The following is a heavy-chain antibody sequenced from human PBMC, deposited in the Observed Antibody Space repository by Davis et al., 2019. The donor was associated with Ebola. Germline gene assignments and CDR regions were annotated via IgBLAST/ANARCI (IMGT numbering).Heavy chain of an antibody. CDR1: GDSVSSSANGA. Sequence: HSQTLSLTCDISGDSVSSSANGAWNCIRQSPSRGLEWLGRTYYNSKWYNDYAISVKSRITVNPDTSKNQFSLLLNSVTPEDTAIYYCTRGWFRSGMDVWGQGTTITVSS. D-gene: IGHD6-19*01. J-gene: IGHJ6*02. CDR3: TRGWFRSGMDV. V-gene: IGHV6-1*01. CDR2: TYYNSKWYN.